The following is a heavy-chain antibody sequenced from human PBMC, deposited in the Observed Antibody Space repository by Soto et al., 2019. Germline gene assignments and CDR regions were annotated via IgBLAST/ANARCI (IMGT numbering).Heavy chain of an antibody. V-gene: IGHV1-18*04. CDR1: GYPFTSYC. CDR3: AIDIPITMGGGVSTNPIGHKSFDH. D-gene: IGHD3-10*01. CDR2: ISAYNGNT. Sequence: ASFQVSCTSSGYPFTSYCISWVRQAPGHGLAWMGWISAYNGNTNYAQKLQGRVTMTTDTSTSTAYMELRSLRSDDTAVYYCAIDIPITMGGGVSTNPIGHKSFDHRG. J-gene: IGHJ5*02.